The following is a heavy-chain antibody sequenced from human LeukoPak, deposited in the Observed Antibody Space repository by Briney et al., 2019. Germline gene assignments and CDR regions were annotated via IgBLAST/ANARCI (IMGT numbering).Heavy chain of an antibody. CDR2: INHSGST. CDR1: GGSFSGYY. CDR3: ATPYGATPGAFDI. D-gene: IGHD4-17*01. V-gene: IGHV4-34*01. Sequence: SETLSLTCAVYGGSFSGYYWSWIRQPPGKRLEWIGEINHSGSTNYNPSLKSRVTISVDTSKNQFSLKLSSVTAADTAVYYCATPYGATPGAFDIWGQGTMVTVSS. J-gene: IGHJ3*02.